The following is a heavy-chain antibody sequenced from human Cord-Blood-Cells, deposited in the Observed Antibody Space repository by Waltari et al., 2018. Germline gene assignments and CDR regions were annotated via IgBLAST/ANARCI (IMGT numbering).Heavy chain of an antibody. CDR2: ISYDGSNK. D-gene: IGHD6-13*01. CDR3: AKAGSSSSLDY. J-gene: IGHJ4*02. CDR1: GFTFSSYG. Sequence: QVQLVESGGGVVQPGRSLRLSCAASGFTFSSYGMHWDRQAPGKGLEWVAVISYDGSNKYYADSVKGRFTISRDNSKNTLYLQMNSLRAEDTAVYYCAKAGSSSSLDYWGQGTLVTVSS. V-gene: IGHV3-30*18.